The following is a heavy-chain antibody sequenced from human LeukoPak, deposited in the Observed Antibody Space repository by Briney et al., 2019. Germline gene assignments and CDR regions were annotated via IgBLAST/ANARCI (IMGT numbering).Heavy chain of an antibody. CDR3: ARGRVEMATIIFRDYYYYGMDV. J-gene: IGHJ6*02. V-gene: IGHV4-59*01. CDR1: GGSISSYY. Sequence: PSETLSLTCTVSGGSISSYYWSWIRQPPGKGLEWIGYIYYSGSTNYNPSLKSRVTISVDTSKNQFSLKLSSVTAADTAVYYCARGRVEMATIIFRDYYYYGMDVWGQGTTVTVSS. CDR2: IYYSGST. D-gene: IGHD5-24*01.